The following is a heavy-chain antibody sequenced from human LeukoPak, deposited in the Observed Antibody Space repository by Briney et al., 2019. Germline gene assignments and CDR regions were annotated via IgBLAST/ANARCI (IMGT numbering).Heavy chain of an antibody. D-gene: IGHD3-10*01. CDR3: ARDQDYYGSGSYGPDH. Sequence: SETLSLTCTVFGYSITTGYYWGWIRQPPGKGLEWIGSIYHSGSTFYNPSLKSRVTISVDTSKNQFSLKLSSVTAADTAIYYCARDQDYYGSGSYGPDHWGQGTLVTVSS. V-gene: IGHV4-38-2*02. CDR2: IYHSGST. J-gene: IGHJ4*02. CDR1: GYSITTGYY.